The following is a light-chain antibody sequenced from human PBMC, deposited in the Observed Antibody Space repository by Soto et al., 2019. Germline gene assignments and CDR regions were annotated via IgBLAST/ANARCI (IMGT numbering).Light chain of an antibody. CDR1: SSDIGAYNY. CDR3: CSYGGRILVI. CDR2: AVS. J-gene: IGLJ2*01. V-gene: IGLV2-14*01. Sequence: QSALTRPASVSGSPGQSITISCTGTSSDIGAYNYVSWYQQYPGKAPRLLIYAVSNRPSGVSDRFSGSKSGNTASLTISGLQAEDEAHYYCCSYGGRILVIFGEGTKLTVL.